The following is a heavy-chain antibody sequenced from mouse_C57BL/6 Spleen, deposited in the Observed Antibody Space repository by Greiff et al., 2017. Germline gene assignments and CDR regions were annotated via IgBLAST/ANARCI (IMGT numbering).Heavy chain of an antibody. Sequence: QVQLQQSGAELARPGASVKLSCKASGYTFTSYGISWVKQRPGQGLEWIGEIYPRSGNTYYNEKFKGKATLTADKSSSTAYMELRSLKSEDSAVYFCARWGYYSNMYYFDYWGQGTTLTVSS. J-gene: IGHJ2*01. D-gene: IGHD2-5*01. CDR3: ARWGYYSNMYYFDY. V-gene: IGHV1-81*01. CDR1: GYTFTSYG. CDR2: IYPRSGNT.